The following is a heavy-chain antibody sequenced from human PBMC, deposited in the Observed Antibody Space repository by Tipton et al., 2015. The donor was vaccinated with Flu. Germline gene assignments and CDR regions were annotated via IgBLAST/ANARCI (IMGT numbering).Heavy chain of an antibody. J-gene: IGHJ6*02. V-gene: IGHV4-59*01. D-gene: IGHD3-10*01. CDR1: GGSISSYY. Sequence: TLSLTCTVSGGSISSYYWNWIRQPPGKGLEWIAYIHYTGSSHYNPSLKSRVTISVDTSKNQFSLTLTSVTAAGTAIYYCARRDVLGELSHYALDVCGQGTTVTVSS. CDR2: IHYTGSS. CDR3: ARRDVLGELSHYALDV.